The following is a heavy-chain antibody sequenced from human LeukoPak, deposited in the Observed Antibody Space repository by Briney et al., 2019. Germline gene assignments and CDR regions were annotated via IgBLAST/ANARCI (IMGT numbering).Heavy chain of an antibody. CDR1: GFTFSNYW. CDR3: VRDRGDSNFDY. D-gene: IGHD4-11*01. J-gene: IGHJ4*02. CDR2: MKEDGGEI. V-gene: IGHV3-7*01. Sequence: GGSLRLSCAASGFTFSNYWMSWVRQAPGKGLELVANMKEDGGEINYVDSVTGRFTISRDNARGSLYLQMNSLKAEDTAVYYCVRDRGDSNFDYWGQGSLVTVSS.